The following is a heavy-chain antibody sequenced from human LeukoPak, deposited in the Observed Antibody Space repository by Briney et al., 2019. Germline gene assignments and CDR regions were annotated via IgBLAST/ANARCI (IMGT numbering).Heavy chain of an antibody. CDR2: IYYSGST. J-gene: IGHJ6*03. D-gene: IGHD2-8*01. CDR3: ARCTNNYYYYMDV. Sequence: SETLSLTCTVSGYSISSGYYWGWIRQPPGKGLEWIGSIYYSGSTYYNPSLKSPVTISVDTSKNQFSLKLTSVTAADTAVYYCARCTNNYYYYMDVWGKGTTVTISS. CDR1: GYSISSGYY. V-gene: IGHV4-38-2*02.